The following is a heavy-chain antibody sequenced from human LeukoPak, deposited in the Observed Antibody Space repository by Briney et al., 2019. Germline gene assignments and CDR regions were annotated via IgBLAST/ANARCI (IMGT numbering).Heavy chain of an antibody. Sequence: ASVKVSCKASVYTFTSYGISWVRQAPGQGLEWMGRISAYNGNTNYAQKLQGRVTMTTDTSTSTAYMELRSLRSDDTAVYYCARDLRIAAAGTAGYWGQGTLVTVSS. CDR1: VYTFTSYG. CDR3: ARDLRIAAAGTAGY. D-gene: IGHD6-13*01. CDR2: ISAYNGNT. V-gene: IGHV1-18*01. J-gene: IGHJ4*02.